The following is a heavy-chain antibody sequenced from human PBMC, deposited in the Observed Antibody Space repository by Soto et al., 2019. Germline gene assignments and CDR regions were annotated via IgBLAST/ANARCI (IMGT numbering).Heavy chain of an antibody. J-gene: IGHJ4*02. CDR3: ARGGSGYCSSTSCYRSKIRYFDY. Sequence: GGSLRLSCAASGFTFSSYDMHWVRQATGKGLEWVSAIGTAGDTYYPGSVKGRFTISRENAKNSLYLQMNSLRAGDTAVYYCARGGSGYCSSTSCYRSKIRYFDYWGQGTLVTVSS. V-gene: IGHV3-13*01. D-gene: IGHD2-2*01. CDR2: IGTAGDT. CDR1: GFTFSSYD.